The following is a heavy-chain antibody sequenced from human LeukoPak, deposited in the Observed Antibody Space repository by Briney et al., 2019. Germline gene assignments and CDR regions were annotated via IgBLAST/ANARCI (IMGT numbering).Heavy chain of an antibody. CDR1: EYTFSSYH. CDR3: ARDSYGPDY. D-gene: IGHD5-18*01. V-gene: IGHV1-46*01. Sequence: GASVKVSCMASEYTFSSYHVHWVRQAPGQGLEWMGKITPSDGSTTYAQNFQDRVIMTRDTSSSTVYMQLSSLRSEDTAVYYCARDSYGPDYWGQGTLVTVSS. J-gene: IGHJ4*02. CDR2: ITPSDGST.